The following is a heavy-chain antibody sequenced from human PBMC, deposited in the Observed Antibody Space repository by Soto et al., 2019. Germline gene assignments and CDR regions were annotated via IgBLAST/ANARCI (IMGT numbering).Heavy chain of an antibody. CDR2: IVVGSGNT. CDR3: AAEGCSGGSCYNDAFDI. Sequence: SVKVSCKASGFTFTSSAMQWVRQARGQRLEWIGWIVVGSGNTNYAQKFQERVTITRDMSTSTAYMELSSLRSEDTAVYYCAAEGCSGGSCYNDAFDIWGQGTMVTVSS. CDR1: GFTFTSSA. J-gene: IGHJ3*02. D-gene: IGHD2-15*01. V-gene: IGHV1-58*02.